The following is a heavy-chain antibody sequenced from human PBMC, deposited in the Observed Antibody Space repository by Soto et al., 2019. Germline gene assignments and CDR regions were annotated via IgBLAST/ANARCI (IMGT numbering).Heavy chain of an antibody. Sequence: QVQLVESGGGVVQPGRSLRLSCAASGFTFSSYGMHWVRQAPGKGLEWVAVISYDGSNKYYADSVKGRFTISRDNSKNTLYLQMNSLRAEDTAVYYCAKETSGAITMVRGVNFDYWGQGTLVTVSS. CDR3: AKETSGAITMVRGVNFDY. D-gene: IGHD3-10*01. J-gene: IGHJ4*02. V-gene: IGHV3-30*18. CDR1: GFTFSSYG. CDR2: ISYDGSNK.